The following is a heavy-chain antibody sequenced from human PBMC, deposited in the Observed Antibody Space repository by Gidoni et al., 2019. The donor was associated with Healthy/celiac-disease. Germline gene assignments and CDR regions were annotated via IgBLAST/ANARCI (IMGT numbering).Heavy chain of an antibody. CDR2: INSDGSST. Sequence: EVQLVASGGGLVHPGGSLRLSCAASGFTFSRYWLHWVRHPPGKGLVWVSRINSDGSSTSYADSVKGRFTISRDNAKNTLYLQMNSLRAEDTAVYYCARGWGYGSSTSCPRDRYYYYYGMDVWGQGTTVTVSS. CDR3: ARGWGYGSSTSCPRDRYYYYYGMDV. J-gene: IGHJ6*02. V-gene: IGHV3-74*01. D-gene: IGHD2-2*01. CDR1: GFTFSRYW.